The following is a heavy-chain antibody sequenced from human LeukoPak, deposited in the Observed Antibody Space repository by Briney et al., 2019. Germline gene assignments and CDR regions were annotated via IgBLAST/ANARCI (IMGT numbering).Heavy chain of an antibody. CDR1: GFTFSRSA. Sequence: PGGSLRLSCAASGFTFSRSAMTWVRQGPGTGLEFVASIIYSGGATYYADSVKGRFTISRENSKNTLYLKMNSLRAEDTALYYCAKDGLYYDGSEHVYYFDSWGQGTLVTVSS. D-gene: IGHD3-22*01. J-gene: IGHJ4*02. CDR2: IIYSGGAT. V-gene: IGHV3-23*01. CDR3: AKDGLYYDGSEHVYYFDS.